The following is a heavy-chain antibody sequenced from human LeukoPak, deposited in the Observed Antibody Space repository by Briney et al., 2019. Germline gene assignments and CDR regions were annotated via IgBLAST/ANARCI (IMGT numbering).Heavy chain of an antibody. V-gene: IGHV4-59*08. Sequence: PSETLSLTCSVSGGSVSSHYYNRLRQSPGKGLEWIGRISYSGSTNYNPSLQSRVTISIDTSKNQFSLRLTSVTAADTAVYYCERRGVEMSAVRPDNWLDPWGQGTLVTVSS. CDR1: GGSVSSHY. D-gene: IGHD5-24*01. CDR3: ERRGVEMSAVRPDNWLDP. J-gene: IGHJ5*02. CDR2: ISYSGST.